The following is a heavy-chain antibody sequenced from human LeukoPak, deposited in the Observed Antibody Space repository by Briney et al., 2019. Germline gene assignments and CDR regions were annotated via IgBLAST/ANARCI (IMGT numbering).Heavy chain of an antibody. CDR3: AKDMAAYYYASGNIDY. V-gene: IGHV3-43D*03. CDR2: ISWDGGST. D-gene: IGHD3-10*01. J-gene: IGHJ4*02. Sequence: GGSLRLSCAASGFTFDDYAMHWVRQAPGKGLEWVSFISWDGGSTYYADSVKGRFTISRDNSKNSLYLQMYSLRAEDTALYHCAKDMAAYYYASGNIDYWGQGTLVTVSS. CDR1: GFTFDDYA.